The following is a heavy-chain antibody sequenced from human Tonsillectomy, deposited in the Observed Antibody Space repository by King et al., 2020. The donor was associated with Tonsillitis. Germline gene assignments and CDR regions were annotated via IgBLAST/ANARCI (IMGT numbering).Heavy chain of an antibody. V-gene: IGHV3-33*05. CDR2: ISYDGTNT. J-gene: IGHJ4*02. CDR1: GFTFSNYG. D-gene: IGHD2-8*02. Sequence: VQLVESGGGVVQPGRSLRLSCAASGFTFSNYGMHWVRQAPGEGLEWVAFISYDGTNTYYADSVKGRFAISRDNSKNTLYLQMNSLRAEVTAVYFCARDQSTGWYIDYWGRGTLVTVSS. CDR3: ARDQSTGWYIDY.